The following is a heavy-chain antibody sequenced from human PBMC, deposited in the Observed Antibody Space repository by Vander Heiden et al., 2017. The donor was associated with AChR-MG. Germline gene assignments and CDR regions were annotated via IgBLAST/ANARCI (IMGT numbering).Heavy chain of an antibody. Sequence: EVQLLESGGGLVQPGGSLRLSCAASGSTFSSYAMSWVRQAPGKGLEWVSAISGSVGSTYYADSVKGRFTISRDNSKNTLYLQMNSLRAEDTAVYYCAKVFSDNGLPFQYYYYYMDVWGKGTTVTVSS. CDR1: GSTFSSYA. J-gene: IGHJ6*03. V-gene: IGHV3-23*01. D-gene: IGHD2-8*01. CDR2: ISGSVGST. CDR3: AKVFSDNGLPFQYYYYYMDV.